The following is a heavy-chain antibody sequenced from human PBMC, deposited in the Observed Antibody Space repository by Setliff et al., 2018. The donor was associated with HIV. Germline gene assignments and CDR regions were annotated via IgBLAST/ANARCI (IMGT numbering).Heavy chain of an antibody. CDR3: ARARLQGIVTAVGPRDNCLDP. J-gene: IGHJ5*02. CDR2: ISPYAGNT. V-gene: IGHV1-18*01. CDR1: GYSFINYG. Sequence: ASVKVSCKASGYSFINYGISWVRQAPGQGPEWMGWISPYAGNTDYAPRPLGRVTMTTDTSTSTAYLELRSLTSDDTAVYYCARARLQGIVTAVGPRDNCLDPWGQGTLVTVSS. D-gene: IGHD1-26*01.